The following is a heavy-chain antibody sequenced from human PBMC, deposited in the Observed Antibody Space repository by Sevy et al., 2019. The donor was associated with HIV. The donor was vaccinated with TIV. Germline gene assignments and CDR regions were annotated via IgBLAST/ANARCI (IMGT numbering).Heavy chain of an antibody. Sequence: GGSLRLSCIASGFSLSSYWMSWVRQAPGKGLEWVANINQVGSKTYYVDSVKGRFTISRDNAKKSVYLQMNSLRVEDTALYYCVRSIAAAASYWGQGTLVTVSS. CDR3: VRSIAAAASY. J-gene: IGHJ4*02. CDR1: GFSLSSYW. V-gene: IGHV3-7*01. CDR2: INQVGSKT. D-gene: IGHD6-13*01.